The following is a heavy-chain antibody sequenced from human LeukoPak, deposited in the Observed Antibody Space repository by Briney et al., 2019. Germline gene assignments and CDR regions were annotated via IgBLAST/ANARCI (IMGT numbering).Heavy chain of an antibody. CDR1: GGSLSSYY. CDR3: ARDLGGSGWPYYYYGMDV. J-gene: IGHJ6*02. V-gene: IGHV4-59*01. Sequence: SETLSLTCTVSGGSLSSYYWSWIRQPPGKGLEWIGYIYYSGSTNYNPSLKSRVTISVDTSKNQFSLKLSSVTAADTAVYYCARDLGGSGWPYYYYGMDVWGQGTTVTVSS. D-gene: IGHD6-19*01. CDR2: IYYSGST.